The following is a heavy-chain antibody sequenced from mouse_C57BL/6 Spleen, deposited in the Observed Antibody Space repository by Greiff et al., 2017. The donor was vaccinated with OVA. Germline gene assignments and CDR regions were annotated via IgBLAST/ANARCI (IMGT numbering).Heavy chain of an antibody. D-gene: IGHD2-2*01. CDR1: GFNIKDDY. CDR2: IDPENGDT. V-gene: IGHV14-4*01. J-gene: IGHJ3*01. CDR3: TTTMVTTEAWFAY. Sequence: VQLKESGAELVRPGASVKLSCTASGFNIKDDYMHWVKQRPEQGLEWIGWIDPENGDTEYASKFQGKATITADTSSNTAYLQLSSLTSEDTAVYYCTTTMVTTEAWFAYWGQGTLVTVSA.